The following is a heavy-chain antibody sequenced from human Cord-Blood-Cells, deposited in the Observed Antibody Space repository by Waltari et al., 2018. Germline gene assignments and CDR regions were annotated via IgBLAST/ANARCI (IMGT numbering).Heavy chain of an antibody. J-gene: IGHJ1*01. CDR3: ARGMRASGSYYEAEYFQH. D-gene: IGHD1-26*01. CDR2: IIRILGTE. Sequence: QVQLVQSGAEVKKPGSSVKVSCKASGGTFSSYAISWVRQAPGQGLEGMGGIIRILGTEKDAQNFQGRVTITADESTSTAYMELSSLRSEDTAVYYCARGMRASGSYYEAEYFQHWGQGTLVTVSS. CDR1: GGTFSSYA. V-gene: IGHV1-69*01.